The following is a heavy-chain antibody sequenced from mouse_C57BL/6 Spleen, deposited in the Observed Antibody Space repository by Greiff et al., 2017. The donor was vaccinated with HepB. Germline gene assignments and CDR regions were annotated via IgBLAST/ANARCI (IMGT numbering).Heavy chain of an antibody. CDR2: IWSDGST. CDR1: GFSLTSYG. Sequence: VQGVESGPGLVAPSQSLSITCTVSGFSLTSYGVHWVRQPPGKGLEWLVVIWSDGSTTYNSALKSRLSISKDNSKSQVFLKMNSLQTDDTAMYYCARQGVYYGNYDAMDYWGQGTSVTVSS. D-gene: IGHD2-1*01. V-gene: IGHV2-6-1*01. CDR3: ARQGVYYGNYDAMDY. J-gene: IGHJ4*01.